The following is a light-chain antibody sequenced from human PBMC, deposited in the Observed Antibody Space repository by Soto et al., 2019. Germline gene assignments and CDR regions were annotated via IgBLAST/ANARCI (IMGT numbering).Light chain of an antibody. Sequence: EIVLTQSPATLSLSPGDRATLSCRASQSVTNHLAWCQQRPGQAPRLPIYDASNRATGIPDRFSGSGSGTGFTLTISSLEPEDFAVYYCQQRSSWPVLTFGGGTRVEIK. CDR2: DAS. CDR3: QQRSSWPVLT. CDR1: QSVTNH. V-gene: IGKV3-11*01. J-gene: IGKJ4*01.